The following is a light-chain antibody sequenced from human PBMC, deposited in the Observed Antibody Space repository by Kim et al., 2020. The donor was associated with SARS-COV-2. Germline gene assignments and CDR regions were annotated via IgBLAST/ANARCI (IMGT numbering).Light chain of an antibody. V-gene: IGKV1-12*01. CDR1: QDIGHW. CDR3: QQANRFPWT. Sequence: SSFGDKVTITCRATQDIGHWLGWYQQKPGKAPELLIYVASSLQSGVPSRFSGSGSGTDFTLTINGLQPEDFATYYCQQANRFPWTFGPGTKVDIK. J-gene: IGKJ1*01. CDR2: VAS.